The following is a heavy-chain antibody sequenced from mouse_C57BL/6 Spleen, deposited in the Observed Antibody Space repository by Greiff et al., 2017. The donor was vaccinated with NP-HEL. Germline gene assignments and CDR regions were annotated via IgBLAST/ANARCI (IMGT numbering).Heavy chain of an antibody. CDR1: GYTFTEYT. J-gene: IGHJ4*01. D-gene: IGHD1-1*01. V-gene: IGHV1-62-2*01. Sequence: QVQLKESGAELVKPGASVKLSCKASGYTFTEYTIHWVKQRSGQGLEWIGWFYPGSGSIKYNEKFKDKATLTADKSSSTVYMELSRLTSEDSAVYFCARHEDGYYGSSVAMDYWGQGTSVTVSS. CDR3: ARHEDGYYGSSVAMDY. CDR2: FYPGSGSI.